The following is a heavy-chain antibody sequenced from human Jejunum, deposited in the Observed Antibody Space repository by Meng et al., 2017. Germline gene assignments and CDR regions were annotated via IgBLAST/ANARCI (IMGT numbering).Heavy chain of an antibody. D-gene: IGHD1-26*01. CDR3: ARGPSGVSDPYNFDF. CDR1: GYSFTKCW. J-gene: IGHJ4*02. CDR2: IYPGGSYT. Sequence: GESLKISCKTSGYSFTKCWIGWVRQMPGEGLEWMGIIYPGGSYTRYSPSFRGLVTISADYANSTPYLQWASLEASDTAMYYCARGPSGVSDPYNFDFWGQGTLVTVSS. V-gene: IGHV5-51*01.